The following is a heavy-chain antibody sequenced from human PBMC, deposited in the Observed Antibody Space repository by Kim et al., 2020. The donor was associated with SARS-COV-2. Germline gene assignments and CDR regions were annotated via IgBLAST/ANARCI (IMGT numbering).Heavy chain of an antibody. V-gene: IGHV1-69*13. Sequence: SVKVSCKASGGTFSSYAISWVRQAPGQGLEWMGGIIPIFGTANYAQKFQGRVTITADESTSTAYMELSSLRSEDTAVYYCARSGDPDLYWYFDLWGRGTLVTVSS. CDR2: IIPIFGTA. CDR1: GGTFSSYA. D-gene: IGHD2-21*02. J-gene: IGHJ2*01. CDR3: ARSGDPDLYWYFDL.